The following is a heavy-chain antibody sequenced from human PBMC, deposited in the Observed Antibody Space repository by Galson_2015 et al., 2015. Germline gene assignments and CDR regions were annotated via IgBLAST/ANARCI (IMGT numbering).Heavy chain of an antibody. CDR2: VSSSGGST. CDR1: GFTSSSYA. Sequence: SLRLSCAASGFTSSSYAMSWVRQAPGKGLEWVSGVSSSGGSTYADSVKGRFTISRDNSKNTLYLQMDSLRADDTAVYYCANPGYSSSGYYWGQGTLVTVSS. D-gene: IGHD6-6*01. J-gene: IGHJ4*02. CDR3: ANPGYSSSGYY. V-gene: IGHV3-23*01.